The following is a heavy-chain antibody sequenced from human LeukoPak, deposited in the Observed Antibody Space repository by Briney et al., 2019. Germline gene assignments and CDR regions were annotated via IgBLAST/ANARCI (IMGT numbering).Heavy chain of an antibody. CDR1: GFTVSSNH. CDR2: IYSGGST. J-gene: IGHJ6*02. D-gene: IGHD3-10*01. V-gene: IGHV3-53*01. CDR3: AKNYASGRGVPYAMDV. Sequence: GGSLRLSCAASGFTVSSNHMSWVRQAPGKGLEWVSVIYSGGSTHYADSVKGRFAVSRDNSRNTLFLQMNSLRAEDTAVYYCAKNYASGRGVPYAMDVWGQGTTVTVAS.